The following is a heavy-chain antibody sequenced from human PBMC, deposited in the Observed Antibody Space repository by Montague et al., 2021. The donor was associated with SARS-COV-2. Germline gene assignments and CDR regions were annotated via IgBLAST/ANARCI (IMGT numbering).Heavy chain of an antibody. D-gene: IGHD3-10*01. V-gene: IGHV4-4*07. CDR2: IYTSGST. J-gene: IGHJ6*02. CDR1: GGSISSYY. Sequence: SETLSLTCTVSGGSISSYYWSWIRQPAGKGLEWIGRIYTSGSTXXXPSXXXRVTKSVDTSKNQFSLKLSSVTAADTAVYYCAREAWFGDKTSASEYYGMDVWGQGTTVTVSS. CDR3: AREAWFGDKTSASEYYGMDV.